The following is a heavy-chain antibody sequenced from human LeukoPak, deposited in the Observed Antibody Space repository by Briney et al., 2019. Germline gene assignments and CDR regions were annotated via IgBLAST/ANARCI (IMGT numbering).Heavy chain of an antibody. D-gene: IGHD5-18*01. Sequence: SETLSLTCTVSGGSISSYYWSWIRQPPGKGLEWIGCIYYSGSTNYNPSLKSRVTISVDTSKNQFSLKLSSVTAADTAVYYCARVPVDTAMVSRYFDYWGQGTLVTVSS. V-gene: IGHV4-59*01. J-gene: IGHJ4*02. CDR1: GGSISSYY. CDR3: ARVPVDTAMVSRYFDY. CDR2: IYYSGST.